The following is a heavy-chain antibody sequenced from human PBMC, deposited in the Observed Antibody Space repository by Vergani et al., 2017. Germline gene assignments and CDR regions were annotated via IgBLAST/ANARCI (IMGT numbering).Heavy chain of an antibody. CDR2: IYPGDSDT. V-gene: IGHV5-51*01. D-gene: IGHD2-2*01. CDR1: GYSFTSYW. CDR3: AIPTVVPAAHDWYFDL. Sequence: EVQLVQSGAEVKTPGESLTISCKGSGYSFTSYWIGWVRQMPGKGLEWMGIIYPGDSDTRYSPSFQGQVTISADKSISTAYLQWSSLKASDTAMYYCAIPTVVPAAHDWYFDLWGRGTLVTVSS. J-gene: IGHJ2*01.